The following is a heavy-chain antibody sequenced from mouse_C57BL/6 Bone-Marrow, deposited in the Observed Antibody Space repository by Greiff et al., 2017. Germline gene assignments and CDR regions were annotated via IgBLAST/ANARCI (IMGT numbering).Heavy chain of an antibody. Sequence: VQLQQSGAELVRPGASVKLSCTASGFNIKDDYMHWVKQRPEQGLAWIGWIDPENGDTEYASKFQGKATITAYTSSNTAYLQLSSLTSEYTAVYYSTNYYGSRYYFDYWGQGTTLTVSA. D-gene: IGHD1-1*01. CDR3: TNYYGSRYYFDY. CDR1: GFNIKDDY. J-gene: IGHJ2*01. V-gene: IGHV14-4*01. CDR2: IDPENGDT.